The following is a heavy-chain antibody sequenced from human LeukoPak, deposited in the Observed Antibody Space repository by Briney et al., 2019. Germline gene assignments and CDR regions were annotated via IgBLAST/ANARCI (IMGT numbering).Heavy chain of an antibody. J-gene: IGHJ4*02. CDR3: ARPRYSATWYNFAR. D-gene: IGHD2-21*01. Sequence: GSLRLSCAASGFTFSNAWMSWIRQPPGKGLEWIGYIFYTGTVKYNPSLQSRVTISIDTSKSQFSLRLSSVTAADTAVYYCARPRYSATWYNFARWGQGSLVTVSS. CDR2: IFYTGTV. CDR1: GFTFSNAW. V-gene: IGHV4-59*08.